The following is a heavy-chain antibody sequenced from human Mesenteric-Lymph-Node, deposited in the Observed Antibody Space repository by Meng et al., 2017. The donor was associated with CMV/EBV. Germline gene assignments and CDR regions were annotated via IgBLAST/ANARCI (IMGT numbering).Heavy chain of an antibody. CDR3: ARDPYSFSSSRPYFDY. CDR1: GFTFSHYS. V-gene: IGHV3-21*01. Sequence: ETLSLTCAASGFTFSHYSMYWVRQAPGKGLDWVSSISSDSTHIFYADSVKGRFSVSRDNAKNSLYLQMNSLRAEDTAVYYCARDPYSFSSSRPYFDYWGQGALVTVSS. D-gene: IGHD6-13*01. CDR2: ISSDSTHI. J-gene: IGHJ4*02.